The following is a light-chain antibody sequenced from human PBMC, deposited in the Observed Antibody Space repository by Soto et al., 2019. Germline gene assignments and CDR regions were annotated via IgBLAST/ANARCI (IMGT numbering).Light chain of an antibody. CDR3: AAWDDSLNGWV. J-gene: IGLJ3*02. CDR1: TSNIGSNT. V-gene: IGLV1-44*01. CDR2: SND. Sequence: QAVVTQAPSASGTPGQRVTISCSGSTSNIGSNTVTWYQQVPGTAPKLLIYSNDQRPSGVPDRFSGSKSGTSASLAIAGLQSEDDADYYSAAWDDSLNGWVFGGGTKLTVL.